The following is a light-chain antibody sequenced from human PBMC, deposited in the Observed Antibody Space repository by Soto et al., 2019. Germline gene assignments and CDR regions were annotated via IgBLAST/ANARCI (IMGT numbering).Light chain of an antibody. J-gene: IGKJ5*01. CDR3: QQSHASPYS. CDR2: ASS. CDR1: QPISIY. Sequence: DIQMTQSPSSLSASVGDRVTISCRASQPISIYINWYQQKPGKAPKLLIYASSNLHGGVPSRFSVSGSGTHFNLTISSLLPEDVATYTGQQSHASPYSFGQGTRLEIK. V-gene: IGKV1-39*01.